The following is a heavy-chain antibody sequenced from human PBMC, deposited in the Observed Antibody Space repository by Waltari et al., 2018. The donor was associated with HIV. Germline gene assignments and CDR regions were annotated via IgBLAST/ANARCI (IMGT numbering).Heavy chain of an antibody. V-gene: IGHV4-61*01. Sequence: QVQLQESGPGLVKPSETLSLACTVSGGSVSSGNYYWSWIRQSPGKGLAWIGDIFYSGSLGFNPSSKSKVSRSVDTSENQCSRRLRSVTAAGTAVYYCATGGWQQLGRGNYFDPWGQGTLVTVSS. CDR3: ATGGWQQLGRGNYFDP. CDR2: IFYSGSL. CDR1: GGSVSSGNYY. J-gene: IGHJ5*02. D-gene: IGHD6-13*01.